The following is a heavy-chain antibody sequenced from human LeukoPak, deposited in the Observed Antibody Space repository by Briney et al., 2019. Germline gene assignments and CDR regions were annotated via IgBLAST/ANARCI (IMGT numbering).Heavy chain of an antibody. D-gene: IGHD3-9*01. Sequence: QPGRSLRLSCAASGFTFSSYAMHWVRQAPGKGLEWVAVISYDGSNKYYADSVKGRFTISRDNSKNTLYLQMNSLRAEDTAVYYCARWNYDILTGYYYLFDYWGQGTLVTVSS. CDR1: GFTFSSYA. CDR3: ARWNYDILTGYYYLFDY. CDR2: ISYDGSNK. V-gene: IGHV3-30*04. J-gene: IGHJ4*02.